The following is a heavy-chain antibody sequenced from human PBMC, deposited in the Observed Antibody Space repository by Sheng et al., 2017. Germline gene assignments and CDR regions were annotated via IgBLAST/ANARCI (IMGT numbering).Heavy chain of an antibody. D-gene: IGHD6-13*01. CDR2: ISSSSSTI. V-gene: IGHV3-48*01. Sequence: EVQLVESGGGLVQPGGSLRLSCAASGFTFSSYSMNWVRQAPGKGLEWVSYISSSSSTIYYADSVKGRFTISRDNAKNSLYLQMNSLRAEDTAVYYCASGYSSSWYSFWGQGTLVTVSS. CDR1: GFTFSSYS. J-gene: IGHJ4*02. CDR3: ASGYSSSWYSF.